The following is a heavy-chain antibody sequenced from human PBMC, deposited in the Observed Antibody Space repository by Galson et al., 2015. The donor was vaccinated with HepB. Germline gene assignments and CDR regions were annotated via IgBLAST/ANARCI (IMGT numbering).Heavy chain of an antibody. Sequence: SVKVSCKASGGTFSSYAISWVRQAPGQGLEWMGGIIPIFGTANYAQKFQGRVTITADKSTSTAYMELSSLRSEDTAVYYCARAPQHSKISEYFQHWGQGTLVTVSS. CDR3: ARAPQHSKISEYFQH. CDR2: IIPIFGTA. D-gene: IGHD2-21*01. J-gene: IGHJ1*01. V-gene: IGHV1-69*06. CDR1: GGTFSSYA.